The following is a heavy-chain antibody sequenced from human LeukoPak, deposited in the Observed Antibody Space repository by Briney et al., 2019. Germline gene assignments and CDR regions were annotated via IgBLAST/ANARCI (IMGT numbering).Heavy chain of an antibody. CDR1: GGSISSGGYY. D-gene: IGHD2-21*02. Sequence: SETLSLTCTVSGGSISSGGYYWSWIRQHPGKGLEWIGYIYYSGSTYYNPSLRSRVTISVDTSKNQFSLKLSSVTAADTAVYYCARGALDSGGDCYSGWFDPWGQGTLVTVSS. CDR2: IYYSGST. CDR3: ARGALDSGGDCYSGWFDP. V-gene: IGHV4-31*03. J-gene: IGHJ5*02.